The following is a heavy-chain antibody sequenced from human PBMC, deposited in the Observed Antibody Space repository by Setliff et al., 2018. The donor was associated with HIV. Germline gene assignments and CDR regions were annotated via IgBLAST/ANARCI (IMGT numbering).Heavy chain of an antibody. Sequence: GGSLRLSCAASGFTFSSYAMSWVRQAPGKGLEWVSAISGSGGSTYYADSVKGRFTISRDKSKNTLYLQVNSLRAADTAMYFCARESRNDFWSGYYRTFDIWGQGTMVT. CDR3: ARESRNDFWSGYYRTFDI. J-gene: IGHJ3*02. CDR1: GFTFSSYA. CDR2: ISGSGGST. V-gene: IGHV3-23*01. D-gene: IGHD3-3*01.